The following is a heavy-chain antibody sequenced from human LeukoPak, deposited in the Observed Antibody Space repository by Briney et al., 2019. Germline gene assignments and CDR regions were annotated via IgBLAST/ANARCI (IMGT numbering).Heavy chain of an antibody. CDR1: GFTFSIFG. D-gene: IGHD5-24*01. J-gene: IGHJ6*03. CDR3: ARGSPVRDGYFYYYYMDV. Sequence: GGSLRLSCAASGFTFSIFGMSWVRQAPGKGLEWVSGISNGGDNTYYADSVKGRFTISRDNSKNTLYLQMNSLRAEDTAVYYCARGSPVRDGYFYYYYMDVWGKGTTVTISS. V-gene: IGHV3-23*01. CDR2: ISNGGDNT.